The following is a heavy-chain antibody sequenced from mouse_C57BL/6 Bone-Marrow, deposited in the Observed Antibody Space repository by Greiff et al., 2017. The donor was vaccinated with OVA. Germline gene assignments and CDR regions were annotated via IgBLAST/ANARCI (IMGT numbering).Heavy chain of an antibody. Sequence: EVMLVESGGGLVKPGGSLKLSCAASGFTFSSYAMSWVRQTPEKRLEWVATISDGGSYTYYPDNVKGRFTISRDNAKNNLYLQMSHLKSEDTAMYYCASYYDAMDYWGQGTSVTVSS. J-gene: IGHJ4*01. CDR2: ISDGGSYT. CDR3: ASYYDAMDY. V-gene: IGHV5-4*03. CDR1: GFTFSSYA.